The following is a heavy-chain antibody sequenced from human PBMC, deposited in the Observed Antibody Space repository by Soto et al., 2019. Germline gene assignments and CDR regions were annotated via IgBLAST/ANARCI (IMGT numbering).Heavy chain of an antibody. CDR1: GFTFSSYA. Sequence: QVQLVESGGGVVQPGRSLRLSCAASGFTFSSYAMHWVRQAPGKGLEWVAVISYDGSNKYYADSVKGRFTISRDNSKNTLYLQMNSLRAEDTAVYYCARESRGSYFDDWGQGTLVTVSA. CDR2: ISYDGSNK. D-gene: IGHD1-26*01. J-gene: IGHJ4*02. CDR3: ARESRGSYFDD. V-gene: IGHV3-30-3*01.